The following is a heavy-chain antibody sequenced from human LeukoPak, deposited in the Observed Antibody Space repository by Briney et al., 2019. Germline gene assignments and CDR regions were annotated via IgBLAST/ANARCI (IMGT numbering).Heavy chain of an antibody. CDR2: INHSGST. Sequence: SETLSLTCAVYGGSFSGYYWSWIRQPPGKGLEWIGEINHSGSTNYNPSLKSRVTISVDTSKNQFSLKLSSVTAADTAVYYCARGLLGEWWALAYDAFDIWGQGTMVTVSS. CDR1: GGSFSGYY. V-gene: IGHV4-34*01. J-gene: IGHJ3*02. CDR3: ARGLLGEWWALAYDAFDI. D-gene: IGHD3-16*01.